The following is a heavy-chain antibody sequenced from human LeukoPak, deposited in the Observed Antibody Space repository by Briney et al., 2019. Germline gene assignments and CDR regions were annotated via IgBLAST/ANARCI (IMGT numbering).Heavy chain of an antibody. CDR2: INPSGGST. V-gene: IGHV1-46*01. CDR3: AREDRGAMEGFDY. CDR1: GYNFSSYN. Sequence: ASVKVSFKASGYNFSSYNMHWVRQAPGQGLEWTGIINPSGGSTTYAQKFQGRVTMTRDTSTSTVYMELSSLRSEDTAVYYCAREDRGAMEGFDYWGQGTLVTVSS. D-gene: IGHD5-18*01. J-gene: IGHJ4*02.